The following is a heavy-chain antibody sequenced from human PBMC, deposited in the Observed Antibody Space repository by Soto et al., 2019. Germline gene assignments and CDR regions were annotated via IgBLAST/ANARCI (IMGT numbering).Heavy chain of an antibody. V-gene: IGHV3-13*01. J-gene: IGHJ4*02. CDR1: GFTFSSYD. Sequence: EVQLVESGGGLVQPGGSLRLSCAASGFTFSSYDMHWVRQATGKGLEWVSAIGTAGDTYYPGSVKGRFTISRENAKNSLYLQMNSLRAGDTAVYYCARGGYYDSSGYSYYFDYWGQGTLVTVSS. CDR3: ARGGYYDSSGYSYYFDY. D-gene: IGHD3-22*01. CDR2: IGTAGDT.